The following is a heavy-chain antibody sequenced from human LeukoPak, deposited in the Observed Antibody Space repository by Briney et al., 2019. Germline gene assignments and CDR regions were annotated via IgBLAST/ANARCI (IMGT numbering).Heavy chain of an antibody. CDR1: GYTFTSYD. CDR2: MNPNSGKT. V-gene: IGHV1-8*01. Sequence: ASVTVSCKASGYTFTSYDINWVRQATGQGLEWMGWMNPNSGKTGYAQKFQGRGTLTRSTSISTAHLEVSSLRSEDTPVYYCARGPLPKGSDPIDYWGQGTLVTVSS. D-gene: IGHD3-10*01. J-gene: IGHJ4*02. CDR3: ARGPLPKGSDPIDY.